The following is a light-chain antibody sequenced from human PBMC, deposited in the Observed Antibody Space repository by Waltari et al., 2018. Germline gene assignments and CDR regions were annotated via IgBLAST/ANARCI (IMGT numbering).Light chain of an antibody. CDR1: QSVFFSSNNKNY. V-gene: IGKV4-1*01. Sequence: TQSPGSLAVSLVERPEVNCKSKQSVFFSSNNKNYLTWYNQKPGQPPNLLIYWASTRASGVPHRFSGLGSGTDFALTISSLQAEDVAVYCCQQYYSSPPTFGQGTKVELK. J-gene: IGKJ1*01. CDR3: QQYYSSPPT. CDR2: WAS.